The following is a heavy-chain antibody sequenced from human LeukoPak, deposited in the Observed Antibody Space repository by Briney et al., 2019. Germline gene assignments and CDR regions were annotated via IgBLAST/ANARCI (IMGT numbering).Heavy chain of an antibody. CDR2: INSDGSST. Sequence: GGSLRLSCAASGFTFSSYWMHWVRQAPGKGLVWISRINSDGSSTSYADSVKGRFTISRDNAKNTLYLQMNSLRAEDTAVYYCARDLSGLRYFDWLSHFDYWGQGTLVTVSS. J-gene: IGHJ4*02. CDR3: ARDLSGLRYFDWLSHFDY. CDR1: GFTFSSYW. V-gene: IGHV3-74*01. D-gene: IGHD3-9*01.